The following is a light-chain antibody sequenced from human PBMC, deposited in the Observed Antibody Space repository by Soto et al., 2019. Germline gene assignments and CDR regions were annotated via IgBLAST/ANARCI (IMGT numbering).Light chain of an antibody. CDR1: SSDVGGYNY. V-gene: IGLV2-8*01. Sequence: QSALTQPPSASGSPGQSVTISCTGTSSDVGGYNYVSWYQQHPGKAPKLMIYEVSKRPSGVPDRFSGSKSGNTASLTVSGLQADDEADYYCSSYAGGNNFVLFGGGTTLTVL. CDR3: SSYAGGNNFVL. CDR2: EVS. J-gene: IGLJ2*01.